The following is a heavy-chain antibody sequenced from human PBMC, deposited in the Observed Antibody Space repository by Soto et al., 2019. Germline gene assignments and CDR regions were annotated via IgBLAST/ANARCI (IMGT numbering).Heavy chain of an antibody. Sequence: SVKVSCKASGGTFSSYRINWVRQAPGQGLEWVGGIVPIYRTADYAQEFQDRVTITADESARTTYMELRSLKPQDTAVYYCVRDSGAKLSSSWGQGTLVTVSS. CDR2: IVPIYRTA. CDR1: GGTFSSYR. D-gene: IGHD6-13*01. CDR3: VRDSGAKLSSS. J-gene: IGHJ4*02. V-gene: IGHV1-69*13.